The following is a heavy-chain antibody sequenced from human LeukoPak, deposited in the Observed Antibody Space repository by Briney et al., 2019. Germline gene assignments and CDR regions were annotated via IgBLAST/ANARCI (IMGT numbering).Heavy chain of an antibody. D-gene: IGHD6-19*01. CDR2: IYYSGST. Sequence: SETLSLTCTVSGGSISSSSYYWGWIRQPPGKGLEWIGSIYYSGSTYYNPSLKSRVTISVDTSKNQFSLKLSSVTAADTAVYYCARENVAGNDYWGQGTLVTVSS. CDR3: ARENVAGNDY. V-gene: IGHV4-39*07. CDR1: GGSISSSSYY. J-gene: IGHJ4*02.